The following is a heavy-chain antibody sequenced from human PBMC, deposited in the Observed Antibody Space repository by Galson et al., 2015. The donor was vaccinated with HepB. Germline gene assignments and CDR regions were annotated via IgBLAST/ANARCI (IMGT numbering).Heavy chain of an antibody. CDR1: GFTFDDYS. J-gene: IGHJ4*02. CDR2: ISWPSGSI. V-gene: IGHV3-9*01. CDR3: AKDIRVVPAAIDS. Sequence: SLRLACAASGFTFDDYSMHCVRQAPGKGLEWVSGISWPSGSIGYADSGNCPFTIARNNAKNSLYLQMNSLRADDTALYYCAKDIRVVPAAIDSWAQATLVPVSS. D-gene: IGHD2-2*02.